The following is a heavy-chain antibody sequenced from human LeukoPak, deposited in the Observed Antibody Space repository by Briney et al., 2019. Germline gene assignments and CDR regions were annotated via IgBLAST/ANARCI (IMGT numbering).Heavy chain of an antibody. CDR3: ARDRGRLRFLEWLLGYDAFDI. D-gene: IGHD3-3*01. Sequence: ASVKVSCKASGYTFTSYGISWVRQAPGQGLEWMGWISAYNGNTNYAQKLQGRVTMTTDTSTSTAYMELRSLRSDDTAVYYCARDRGRLRFLEWLLGYDAFDIWGQGTMVTVSS. CDR1: GYTFTSYG. J-gene: IGHJ3*02. CDR2: ISAYNGNT. V-gene: IGHV1-18*01.